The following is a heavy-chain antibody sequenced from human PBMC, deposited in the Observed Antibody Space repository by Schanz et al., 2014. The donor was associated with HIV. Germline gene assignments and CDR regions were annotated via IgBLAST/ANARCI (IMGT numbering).Heavy chain of an antibody. V-gene: IGHV3-30*18. D-gene: IGHD3-3*01. CDR1: GFIFSNYG. CDR2: SPHDGSVK. Sequence: VHLVESGGGVVQPGRSLRLSCVGSGFIFSNYGIHWVRQAPGKGREWVAVSPHDGSVKFYGDSVKGRFTISRDTFKNTVYLQMNSLRSEDTAVYYCAKASESIFGVEGLDFWGQGTLVIVSS. CDR3: AKASESIFGVEGLDF. J-gene: IGHJ4*02.